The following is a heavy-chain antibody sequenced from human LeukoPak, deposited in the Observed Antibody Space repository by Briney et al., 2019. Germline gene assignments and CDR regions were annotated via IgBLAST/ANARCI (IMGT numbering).Heavy chain of an antibody. J-gene: IGHJ4*02. Sequence: SETLSLTCTVSGGSISSYYWSWIRQPPGKGLEWIGYIYYSGSTNYNPSLKSRVIISVDASKNQFSLKLSSVTAADTAVYYCARMYYYDSSGYLVDYWGQGTLVTVSS. D-gene: IGHD3-22*01. V-gene: IGHV4-59*01. CDR2: IYYSGST. CDR3: ARMYYYDSSGYLVDY. CDR1: GGSISSYY.